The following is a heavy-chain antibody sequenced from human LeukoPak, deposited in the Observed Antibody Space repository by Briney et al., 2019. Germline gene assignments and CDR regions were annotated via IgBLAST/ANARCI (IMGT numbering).Heavy chain of an antibody. V-gene: IGHV3-74*01. Sequence: GGSLRLSCAASGFTLNSYWMHWVRQTPGKGLVWVSRINSDESSTTYVDSVKGRFTISRDNAKNTLYLQMDRLRVEDTAVYFCARGAHVLDIWGQGTMVTVS. CDR1: GFTLNSYW. CDR3: ARGAHVLDI. CDR2: INSDESST. J-gene: IGHJ3*02. D-gene: IGHD1-26*01.